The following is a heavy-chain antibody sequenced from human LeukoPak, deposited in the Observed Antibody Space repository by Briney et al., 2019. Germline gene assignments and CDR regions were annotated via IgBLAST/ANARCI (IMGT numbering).Heavy chain of an antibody. D-gene: IGHD2-15*01. CDR1: GGSISTDSYY. CDR2: IYASGST. Sequence: SETLSLTCTVSGGSISTDSYYWSWIRQPAGTGLEWIGRIYASGSTNYNPSLKSRVTISVDTSKNQFSLKLSSVTAADTAVYYCAKAPGGEKYCSGGSCYSELDYWGQGTLVTVSS. CDR3: AKAPGGEKYCSGGSCYSELDY. J-gene: IGHJ4*02. V-gene: IGHV4-61*02.